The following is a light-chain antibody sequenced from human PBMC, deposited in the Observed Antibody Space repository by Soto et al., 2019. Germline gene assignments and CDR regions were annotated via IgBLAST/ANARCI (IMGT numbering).Light chain of an antibody. CDR1: HSVSSY. Sequence: EIALTQSPATLSLSPGERATLSCRASHSVSSYLAWYQQKPGRAPRLLIYDTSKRATGIPARFSGSGSGTDFTLTISSLEPEDFAVYYCQPRDNLPWTFGGGTKVEIK. CDR2: DTS. V-gene: IGKV3-11*01. CDR3: QPRDNLPWT. J-gene: IGKJ4*01.